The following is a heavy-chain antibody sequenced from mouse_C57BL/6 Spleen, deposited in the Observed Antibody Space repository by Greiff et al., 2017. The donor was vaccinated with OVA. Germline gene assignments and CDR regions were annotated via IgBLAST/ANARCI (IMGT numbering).Heavy chain of an antibody. CDR2: ISNGGGST. Sequence: EVQGVESGGGLVQPGGSLKLSCAASGFTFSDYYMYWVRQTPEKRLEWVAYISNGGGSTYYPDTVKGRFTISRDNAKNTLYLQMSRLKSEDTAMYYCARRRTYAMDYWGQGTSVTVSS. CDR1: GFTFSDYY. CDR3: ARRRTYAMDY. V-gene: IGHV5-12*01. J-gene: IGHJ4*01.